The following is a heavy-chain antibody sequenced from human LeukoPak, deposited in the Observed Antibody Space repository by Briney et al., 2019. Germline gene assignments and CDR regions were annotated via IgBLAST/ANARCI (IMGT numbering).Heavy chain of an antibody. J-gene: IGHJ4*02. Sequence: GGSLRLSCAGSGFTFSSNPLSWVRRAPGKGLEWVSAINPSGGNTYYADSVRGRFTISRDNSKNTLYLQMNTLRAEDTAVYYCATTKQARRYFDYWGQGTLVTVSS. CDR2: INPSGGNT. CDR3: ATTKQARRYFDY. CDR1: GFTFSSNP. V-gene: IGHV3-23*01. D-gene: IGHD1-1*01.